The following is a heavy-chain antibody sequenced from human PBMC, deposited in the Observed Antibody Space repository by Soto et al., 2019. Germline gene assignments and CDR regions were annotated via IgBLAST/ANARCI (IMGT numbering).Heavy chain of an antibody. V-gene: IGHV4-31*03. J-gene: IGHJ5*02. Sequence: QVQLQESGPGLVKPLQTLSLTCTVSGGSISSGGYYWSWIRQHPGKDLEWIGYIYYSGSTHYNPSLKSRVTISVDTSKNQFSLNLTSVTAADTAVYYCARGEYSRTGDWFDPWGQGSLVTVSS. CDR1: GGSISSGGYY. CDR3: ARGEYSRTGDWFDP. D-gene: IGHD6-6*01. CDR2: IYYSGST.